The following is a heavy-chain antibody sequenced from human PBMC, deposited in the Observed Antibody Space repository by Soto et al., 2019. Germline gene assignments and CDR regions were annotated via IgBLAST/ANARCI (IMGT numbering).Heavy chain of an antibody. CDR1: GYSFSFYW. CDR2: MYPDDSDI. Sequence: RGESLKISCKASGYSFSFYWIGWVRQMPGKGLEWMAIMYPDDSDIRYSPSFGAHVTISADKSTSTAFLQWSSLKASDTAMYYCATAYVYDFENSNYYRDAFDIWGQGTLVTVSS. D-gene: IGHD3-22*01. V-gene: IGHV5-51*01. CDR3: ATAYVYDFENSNYYRDAFDI. J-gene: IGHJ3*02.